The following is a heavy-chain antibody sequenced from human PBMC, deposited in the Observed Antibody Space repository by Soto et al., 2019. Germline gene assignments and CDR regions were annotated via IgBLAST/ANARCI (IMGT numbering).Heavy chain of an antibody. J-gene: IGHJ3*02. CDR1: GYSFTSYC. D-gene: IGHD3-3*01. V-gene: IGHV5-51*01. CDR2: IYPGDSDT. CDR3: ARHTNSVLRFLEWLLTDAFDI. Sequence: GESLKISCKGSGYSFTSYCIGWVRQMPGKGLEWMGIIYPGDSDTRYSPSFQGQVTISADKSISTAYLQWSSLKASDTAMYYCARHTNSVLRFLEWLLTDAFDIWGQGTMVTVSS.